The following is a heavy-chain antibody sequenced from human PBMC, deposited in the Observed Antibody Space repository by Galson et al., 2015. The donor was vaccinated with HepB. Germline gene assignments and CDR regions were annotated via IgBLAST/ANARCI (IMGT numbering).Heavy chain of an antibody. J-gene: IGHJ6*02. Sequence: SLRLSCAASGFTFSSYWMSWVRQAPGKGLEWVANIKQDGSEKYYVDSVKGRFTISRDNAKNSLYLQMNSLRAEDTAVYYCARRGRNYYYGMDVWGQGTTVTVSS. CDR1: GFTFSSYW. CDR2: IKQDGSEK. D-gene: IGHD6-25*01. V-gene: IGHV3-7*01. CDR3: ARRGRNYYYGMDV.